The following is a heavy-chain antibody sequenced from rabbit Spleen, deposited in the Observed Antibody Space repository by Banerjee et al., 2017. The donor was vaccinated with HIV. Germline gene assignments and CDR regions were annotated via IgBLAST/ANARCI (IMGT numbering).Heavy chain of an antibody. V-gene: IGHV1S45*01. CDR3: VRDLHDSTNL. Sequence: LEESGGGLVKPGGTLTLTCTVSGFSFSSNWICWVRQAPGKGLEWIACIDTNDGDTDYASWAKGRFTISKTSSTTVTLHMTSLTAADTATYFCVRDLHDSTNLWGPGTLVTVS. CDR2: IDTNDGDT. CDR1: GFSFSSNW. D-gene: IGHD7-1*01. J-gene: IGHJ4*01.